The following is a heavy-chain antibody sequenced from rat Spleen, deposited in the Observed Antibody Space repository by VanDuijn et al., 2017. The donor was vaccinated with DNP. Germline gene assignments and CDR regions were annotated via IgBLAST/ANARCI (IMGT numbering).Heavy chain of an antibody. CDR2: ITNSGGTT. Sequence: EVQLVESGGDLVQPGRSLKLSCVASGFTFNNYWMAWIRQVPGKGLEWVASITNSGGTTYYPDSVKCRFTISRDNAKNTLYLQMNSLRSEDTATYYCARDQGHWGQGTLVTVSS. CDR1: GFTFNNYW. CDR3: ARDQGH. V-gene: IGHV5-31*01. J-gene: IGHJ3*01.